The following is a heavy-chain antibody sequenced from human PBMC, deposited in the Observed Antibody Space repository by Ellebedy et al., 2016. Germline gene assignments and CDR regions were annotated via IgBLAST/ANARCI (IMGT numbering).Heavy chain of an antibody. D-gene: IGHD3-3*01. CDR2: IKSKANGGTT. V-gene: IGHV3-15*01. CDR1: GLTFSDAW. J-gene: IGHJ4*02. CDR3: TTTTVDNDFWSGYLDF. Sequence: GGSLRLSCAASGLTFSDAWMSWVRQAPGRGLEWVGRIKSKANGGTTDYAANGEGRFTISRDDSRSTLYLQMSSLTSEDTAVYYCTTTTVDNDFWSGYLDFWGQGTPVTVSS.